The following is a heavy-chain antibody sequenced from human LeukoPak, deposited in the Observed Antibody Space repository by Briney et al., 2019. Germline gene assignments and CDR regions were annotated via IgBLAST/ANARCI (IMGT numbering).Heavy chain of an antibody. CDR2: ISYDGSNK. J-gene: IGHJ4*02. Sequence: GGSLRLSCAASGFTFSSYAMHWVRQAPGKGLEWVAVISYDGSNKYYADSVKGRFTISRDNSKNTLYLQMNSLRAEDTAVYYCAKGEFDYWGQGTLVTVSP. V-gene: IGHV3-30-3*01. CDR3: AKGEFDY. D-gene: IGHD3-10*01. CDR1: GFTFSSYA.